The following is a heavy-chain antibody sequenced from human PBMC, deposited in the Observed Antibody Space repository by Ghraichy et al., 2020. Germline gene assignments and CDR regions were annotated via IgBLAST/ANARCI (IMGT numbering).Heavy chain of an antibody. Sequence: GGSLRLSCAASGFTFSSYAMHWVRQAPGKGLEWVAVISYDGSNKYYADSVKGRFTISRDNSKNTLYLQMNSLRAEDTAVYYCARDARGSGSYAGYWGQGTLVTVSS. CDR2: ISYDGSNK. D-gene: IGHD3-10*01. CDR3: ARDARGSGSYAGY. J-gene: IGHJ4*02. V-gene: IGHV3-30-3*01. CDR1: GFTFSSYA.